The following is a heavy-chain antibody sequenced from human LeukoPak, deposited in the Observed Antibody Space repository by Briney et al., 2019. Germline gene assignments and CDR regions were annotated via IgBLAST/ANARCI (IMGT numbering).Heavy chain of an antibody. V-gene: IGHV1-46*01. CDR2: INPSGGST. CDR1: GYTFTSYY. J-gene: IGHJ4*02. Sequence: ASVKVSCKASGYTFTSYYMHWVRQAPGQGLEWMGIINPSGGSTSYAQKFQGRVTMTRDTSTSTVYMELSSLGSEDTAVYYCARGDFGIAAAGAFDYWGQGTLVTVSS. CDR3: ARGDFGIAAAGAFDY. D-gene: IGHD6-13*01.